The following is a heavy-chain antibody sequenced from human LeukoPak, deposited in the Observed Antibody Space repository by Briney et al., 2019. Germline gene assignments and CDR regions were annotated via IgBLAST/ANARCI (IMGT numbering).Heavy chain of an antibody. Sequence: SGTLSLTCAVSGDSISNRHWWSWVRQPPRKGLEWIGEIYHGGSTNFNPSLKSRVTISVDRSNNQFSLRLTSVTAADTAVYYCARGEEHGSGTVHFDYWGQGTLVTVSS. CDR1: GDSISNRHW. D-gene: IGHD3-10*01. V-gene: IGHV4-4*02. CDR2: IYHGGST. J-gene: IGHJ4*02. CDR3: ARGEEHGSGTVHFDY.